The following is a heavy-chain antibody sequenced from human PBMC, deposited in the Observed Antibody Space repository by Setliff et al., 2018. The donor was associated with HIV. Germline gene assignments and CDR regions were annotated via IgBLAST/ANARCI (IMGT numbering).Heavy chain of an antibody. CDR1: GFTFSSYS. Sequence: PGGSLRLSCAASGFTFSSYSMNWVRQAPGKGLEWVSFISRTSSYIYYADSLKGRFTISRDNANNSLYLQMNNLRAEDTAVYYCARDVPVVPAAINYWDYYFYMDVWAKGPRSPSP. CDR3: ARDVPVVPAAINYWDYYFYMDV. CDR2: ISRTSSYI. V-gene: IGHV3-21*01. J-gene: IGHJ6*03. D-gene: IGHD2-2*01.